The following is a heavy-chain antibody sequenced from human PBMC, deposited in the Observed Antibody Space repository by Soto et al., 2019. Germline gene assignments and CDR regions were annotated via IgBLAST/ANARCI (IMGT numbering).Heavy chain of an antibody. CDR1: GGSLRNYG. CDR3: ARGDATKIVVTTYYAMDV. Sequence: QVQLVQSGAEVKKPGSSVKVSCKASGGSLRNYGISWVRQAPGQGLEWMGGIIPVFGTANYAQKFQGRVTITADESTSIVYMDVTSLTSEDTAVYYCARGDATKIVVTTYYAMDVWGQGTTVTVSS. V-gene: IGHV1-69*12. D-gene: IGHD3-9*01. J-gene: IGHJ6*02. CDR2: IIPVFGTA.